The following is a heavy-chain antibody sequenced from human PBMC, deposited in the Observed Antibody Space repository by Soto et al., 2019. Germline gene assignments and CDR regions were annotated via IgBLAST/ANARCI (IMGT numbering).Heavy chain of an antibody. CDR2: LFWDDAQ. Sequence: QITLNESGPTVVRPTETLTLTCRFSGFSLTTSGVGVGWIRQSPGKAPEWLALLFWDDAQRYSASLQSRLTVTKDTFKNQVVLTVSDLDPTDTATYYCGHRVLRTVFGLVTTTAIYFDFWGQVTPVAVAA. V-gene: IGHV2-5*02. CDR3: GHRVLRTVFGLVTTTAIYFDF. CDR1: GFSLTTSGVG. J-gene: IGHJ4*02. D-gene: IGHD3-3*01.